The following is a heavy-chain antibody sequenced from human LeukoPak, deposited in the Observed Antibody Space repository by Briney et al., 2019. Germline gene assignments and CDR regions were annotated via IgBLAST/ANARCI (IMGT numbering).Heavy chain of an antibody. CDR3: AKGRYSYGLLDH. V-gene: IGHV3-23*01. CDR2: ISGSGGST. CDR1: GFTFSSYA. Sequence: HPGGSLRLSCAASGFTFSSYAMSWVRQAPGKGLEWVSAISGSGGSTYYADSVKGRFTISRDNSKNTLYLQMNSLRAEDTAVYFCAKGRYSYGLLDHWGQGTLVTVSS. D-gene: IGHD5-18*01. J-gene: IGHJ4*02.